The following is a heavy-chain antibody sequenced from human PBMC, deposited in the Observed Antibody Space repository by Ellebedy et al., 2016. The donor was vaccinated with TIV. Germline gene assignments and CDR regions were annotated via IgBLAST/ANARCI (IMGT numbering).Heavy chain of an antibody. V-gene: IGHV3-15*01. CDR3: TTEAAAAGTRELYYYYYYMDA. Sequence: GESLKISXAASGFTFSNAWMSWVRQAPGKGLEWVGRIKSKTDGGTTDYAAPVKGRFTISRDDSKNTLYLQMNSLKTEDTAVYYCTTEAAAAGTRELYYYYYYMDAWGKGTTVTVSS. J-gene: IGHJ6*03. D-gene: IGHD6-13*01. CDR2: IKSKTDGGTT. CDR1: GFTFSNAW.